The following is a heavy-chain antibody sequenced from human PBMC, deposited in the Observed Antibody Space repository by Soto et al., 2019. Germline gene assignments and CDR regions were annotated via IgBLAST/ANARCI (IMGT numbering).Heavy chain of an antibody. CDR1: GFTFSSYS. CDR2: VSSSSSYI. J-gene: IGHJ4*02. Sequence: EVQLVQSGGGLVKPGGSLRLSCAASGFTFSSYSMNWVRQAPGKGLEWVSSVSSSSSYIYYADSLKGRFTISRDNAKNSLYLQMNSLRVEDTAVYYCARGGDSSVSWPRYWGQGTLVTVSS. D-gene: IGHD3-22*01. CDR3: ARGGDSSVSWPRY. V-gene: IGHV3-21*01.